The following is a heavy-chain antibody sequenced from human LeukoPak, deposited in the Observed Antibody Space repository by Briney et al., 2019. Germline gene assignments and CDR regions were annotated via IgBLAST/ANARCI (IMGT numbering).Heavy chain of an antibody. D-gene: IGHD3-10*01. J-gene: IGHJ4*02. Sequence: GGSLRLSWAASGFTFSNYAMDWVRQAPGKGLEWVSSISSSGDRTYYADSVKGRFSSSRDRSKNTVFLQMSSLRAEDTAIYYCAKDLPQYGSGSYSDYWGQGTLVTVSS. V-gene: IGHV3-23*01. CDR3: AKDLPQYGSGSYSDY. CDR2: ISSSGDRT. CDR1: GFTFSNYA.